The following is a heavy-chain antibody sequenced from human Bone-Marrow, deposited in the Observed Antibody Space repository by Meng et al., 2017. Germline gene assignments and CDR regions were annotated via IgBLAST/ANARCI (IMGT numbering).Heavy chain of an antibody. CDR1: GGSSSGYY. CDR2: INHSGST. D-gene: IGHD6-19*01. V-gene: IGHV4-34*01. CDR3: ARGGKYSSGWYPQYYYYGMDV. J-gene: IGHJ6*02. Sequence: GSLRLSCAVYGGSSSGYYWSWIRQPPGKGLEWIGEINHSGSTNYNPSLKSRVTISVDTSKNQFSLKLSSVTAADTAVYYCARGGKYSSGWYPQYYYYGMDVWGQGTTVTVSS.